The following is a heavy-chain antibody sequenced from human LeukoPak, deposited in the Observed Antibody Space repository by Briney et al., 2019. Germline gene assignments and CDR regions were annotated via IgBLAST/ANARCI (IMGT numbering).Heavy chain of an antibody. V-gene: IGHV3-48*03. CDR2: ISGSGSTI. CDR1: GFTFSGYE. J-gene: IGHJ3*02. Sequence: GGSLRLSCAASGFTFSGYEMNWVRQAPGKGLEWVSYISGSGSTIYSADSVKGRFTISRDNAKNSLYLQMNSLRAEDTAIYYCAREVGYCSSTSCRDAFDIWGQGTMVTVSS. CDR3: AREVGYCSSTSCRDAFDI. D-gene: IGHD2-2*01.